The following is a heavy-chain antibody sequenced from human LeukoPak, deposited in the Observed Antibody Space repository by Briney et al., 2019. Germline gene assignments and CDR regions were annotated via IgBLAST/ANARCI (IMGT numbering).Heavy chain of an antibody. Sequence: ASVKVSCKASGYTFTSYYMHWVRQAPGQGLEWMGIINPSGGSTSYAQKFQGRVTMTRDTSTSTAYMELSSLRSEDTAVYYCAREGRGATIQYWGQGTLVTVSS. CDR3: AREGRGATIQY. J-gene: IGHJ4*02. CDR1: GYTFTSYY. V-gene: IGHV1-46*01. D-gene: IGHD1-26*01. CDR2: INPSGGST.